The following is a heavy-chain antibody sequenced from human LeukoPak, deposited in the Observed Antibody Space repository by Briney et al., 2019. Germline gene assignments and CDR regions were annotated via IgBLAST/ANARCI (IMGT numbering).Heavy chain of an antibody. Sequence: SETLSLTCAVYGGSFSGYYWSWIRQPPGKGLEWIGEIIHSGSTNYNPSLKSQITISVDTSKNQFSLKLSSVTAADTAVYYCARVRSIVVVPANTRFDYWGQGTLVTVSS. V-gene: IGHV4-34*12. CDR2: IIHSGST. J-gene: IGHJ4*02. D-gene: IGHD2-2*01. CDR3: ARVRSIVVVPANTRFDY. CDR1: GGSFSGYY.